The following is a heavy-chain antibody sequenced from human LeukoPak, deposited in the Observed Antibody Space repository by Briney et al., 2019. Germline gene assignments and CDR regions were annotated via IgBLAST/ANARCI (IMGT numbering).Heavy chain of an antibody. CDR1: GGTFSSYA. D-gene: IGHD5/OR15-5a*01. Sequence: SVKVSCKASGGTFSSYAISWVRQAPGQRLEWMGRIIPIFGTANYAQKFQGRVTITTDESTSTAYMELSSLRSEDTAVYYCARDSDIYALGAEYFQHWGQGTLVTVSS. J-gene: IGHJ1*01. CDR3: ARDSDIYALGAEYFQH. CDR2: IIPIFGTA. V-gene: IGHV1-69*05.